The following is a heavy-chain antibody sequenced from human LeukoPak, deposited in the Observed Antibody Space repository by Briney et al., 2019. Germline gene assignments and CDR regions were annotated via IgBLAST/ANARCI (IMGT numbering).Heavy chain of an antibody. CDR3: AKRDDYGDYGEYYFDY. D-gene: IGHD4-17*01. J-gene: IGHJ4*02. CDR1: GFTFSSYA. CDR2: ISGSGGST. V-gene: IGHV3-23*01. Sequence: GGSLRLSCAASGFTFSSYAMSWVRQAPGKGLEWVSGISGSGGSTYYADSVKGRFTISRDNSKNTLYLQMNSLRAEDTAVYYCAKRDDYGDYGEYYFDYWGRGTLVTVSS.